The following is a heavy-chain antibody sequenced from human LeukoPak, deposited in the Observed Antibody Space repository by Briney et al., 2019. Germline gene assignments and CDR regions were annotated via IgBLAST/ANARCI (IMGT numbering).Heavy chain of an antibody. CDR3: ARVFGYYDYVWGSYRYVGFDY. V-gene: IGHV1-8*01. CDR2: MNPNSGNT. J-gene: IGHJ4*02. D-gene: IGHD3-16*02. Sequence: GASVKVSCKASGYTFTSYDINWVRQATGQGLEWMGWMNPNSGNTGYAQKFQSRVTLTRNTSISTAYMELSSLRSEDTAVYYCARVFGYYDYVWGSYRYVGFDYWGQGTLVTVSS. CDR1: GYTFTSYD.